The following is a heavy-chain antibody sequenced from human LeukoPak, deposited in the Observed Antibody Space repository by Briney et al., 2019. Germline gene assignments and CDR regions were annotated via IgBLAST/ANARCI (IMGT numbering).Heavy chain of an antibody. Sequence: GESLKISCKGSGYSFTSYWIGWVRQMPGKGLEWMGIIYPGDSDTKYSPSFEGQVTISADKSIRTAYLQWSSLKASDTAMYYCARTMANALDIWGQGTMVTVSS. CDR2: IYPGDSDT. D-gene: IGHD5-24*01. J-gene: IGHJ3*02. V-gene: IGHV5-51*01. CDR3: ARTMANALDI. CDR1: GYSFTSYW.